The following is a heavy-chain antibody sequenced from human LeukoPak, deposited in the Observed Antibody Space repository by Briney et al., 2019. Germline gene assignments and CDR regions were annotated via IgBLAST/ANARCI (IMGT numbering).Heavy chain of an antibody. CDR1: GGSFSGYY. V-gene: IGHV4-34*01. D-gene: IGHD5-12*01. CDR3: ARRVNSVATIVAPFDY. Sequence: RSSETLSLTCAVYGGSFSGYYWSWIRQPPGKGLEWIGEINHSGSTNYNPSLKSRVTISVDTSKNQFSLKLSSVTAADTAVYYCARRVNSVATIVAPFDYWGQGTLVTVSS. J-gene: IGHJ4*02. CDR2: INHSGST.